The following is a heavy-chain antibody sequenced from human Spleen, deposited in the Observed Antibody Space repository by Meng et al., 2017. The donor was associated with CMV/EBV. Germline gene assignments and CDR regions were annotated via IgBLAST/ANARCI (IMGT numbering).Heavy chain of an antibody. V-gene: IGHV3-23*01. J-gene: IGHJ6*02. Sequence: GGSLRLSCAASGFTFSSYAMSWVRQAPGKGLEWVSAISGSGGSTYYADSVKGRFTIYRDNSKNTLYLQMNSLRAEDTAVYYCARAICSSTSPCGMDVWGQGTTVTVSS. CDR1: GFTFSSYA. CDR3: ARAICSSTSPCGMDV. D-gene: IGHD2-2*01. CDR2: ISGSGGST.